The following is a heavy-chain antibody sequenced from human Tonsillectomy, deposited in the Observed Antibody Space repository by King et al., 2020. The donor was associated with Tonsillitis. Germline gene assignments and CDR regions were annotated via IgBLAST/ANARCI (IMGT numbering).Heavy chain of an antibody. V-gene: IGHV1-18*01. CDR3: GRVDIVLVEGTPNGGWFDP. D-gene: IGHD2-2*01. CDR2: ISGYNGNT. Sequence: QLVQSGGEVRKPGASVKVSCKASGYTFTNYGITWVRQAPGQGLEWMGWISGYNGNTNYAQKLQGRVTMTTDTSTSTAYMELRSLRSDDTAVYYCGRVDIVLVEGTPNGGWFDPWGQGTLVTVSS. J-gene: IGHJ5*02. CDR1: GYTFTNYG.